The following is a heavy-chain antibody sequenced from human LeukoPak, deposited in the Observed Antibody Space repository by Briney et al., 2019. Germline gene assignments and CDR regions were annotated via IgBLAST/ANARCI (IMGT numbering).Heavy chain of an antibody. Sequence: GGSLRLSCAASGFTFSSYGMSWVRQAPGKGLEWVSAITGSGGSTYYADSVKGRFTISRDNFKNTLYLQMNSLRAEDTAVYYCAKDRSYYFHYWGQGTLVTVSS. CDR3: AKDRSYYFHY. CDR1: GFTFSSYG. J-gene: IGHJ4*02. CDR2: ITGSGGST. V-gene: IGHV3-23*01. D-gene: IGHD1-26*01.